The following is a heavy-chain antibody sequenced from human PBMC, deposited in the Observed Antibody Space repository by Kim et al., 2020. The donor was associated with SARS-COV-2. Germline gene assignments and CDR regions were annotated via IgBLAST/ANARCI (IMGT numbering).Heavy chain of an antibody. D-gene: IGHD3-10*01. V-gene: IGHV4-30-4*01. CDR3: ARAGAGWFAFVNYYSGMDV. CDR1: GGSISSADQY. CDR2: ISNSGST. Sequence: SETLSLTCTVSGGSISSADQYWSWIRQPPGKGLEWIGYISNSGSTSYNPSLKSRVTISVDKFNNQFSLRLTIVTAADTAVYYCARAGAGWFAFVNYYSGMDVWGRGTTVTLSS. J-gene: IGHJ6*02.